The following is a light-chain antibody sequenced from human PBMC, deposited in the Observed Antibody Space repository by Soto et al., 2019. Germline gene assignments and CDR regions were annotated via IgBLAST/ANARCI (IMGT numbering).Light chain of an antibody. CDR1: DSNIGSYS. Sequence: QSVLTQPHSVSGTPGQRLTVSCSGSDSNIGSYSVHWFQQLPGTAPQLLTSTTYQRPSGVPERFSGSKSGTSASLAISGLQSEDEADYYCAAWDDSLNGHVFGTGTKLTVL. CDR3: AAWDDSLNGHV. V-gene: IGLV1-44*01. CDR2: TTY. J-gene: IGLJ1*01.